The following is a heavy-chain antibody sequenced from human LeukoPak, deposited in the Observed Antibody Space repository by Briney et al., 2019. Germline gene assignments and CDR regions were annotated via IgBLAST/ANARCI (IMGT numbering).Heavy chain of an antibody. Sequence: TSQTLSLTCTVSGGSISSGSYYWSWIRQPAGKGLEWIGRIYTSGSTNYNPSLKSRDTISVDTSKNQFSLKLSSVTAADTAVYYCARSVRGWLDYWGQGTLVTVSS. D-gene: IGHD6-19*01. J-gene: IGHJ4*02. CDR3: ARSVRGWLDY. V-gene: IGHV4-61*02. CDR2: IYTSGST. CDR1: GGSISSGSYY.